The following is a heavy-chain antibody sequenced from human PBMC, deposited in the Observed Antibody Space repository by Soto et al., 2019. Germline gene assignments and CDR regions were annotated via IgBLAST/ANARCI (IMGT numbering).Heavy chain of an antibody. D-gene: IGHD3-3*01. V-gene: IGHV4-34*01. Sequence: QVQLQQWGAGLLKPSETLSLTCAVYGGSFSGYYWSWIRQPPGKGLEWIGEINHSGSTNYNPSLKSRVTISVDKSKNQFSLKLSSVTAADTAVYYWARRRGRDPLEWVVYRWFDPWGQGTLVTVSS. CDR2: INHSGST. J-gene: IGHJ5*02. CDR3: ARRRGRDPLEWVVYRWFDP. CDR1: GGSFSGYY.